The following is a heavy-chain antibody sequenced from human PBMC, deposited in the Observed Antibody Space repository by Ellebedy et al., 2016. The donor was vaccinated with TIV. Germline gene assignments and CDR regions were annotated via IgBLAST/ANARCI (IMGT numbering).Heavy chain of an antibody. CDR2: INPNNGDT. Sequence: ASVKVSCKASGYTFSAYYLHWVRQAPGQDFEWMGWINPNNGDTNCAQKFQGWVTMTRDTSISTAYMDLNRLTSDDTAVYYCARGPRIVRATTGNWFESWGHGTLVTVSS. CDR3: ARGPRIVRATTGNWFES. V-gene: IGHV1-2*04. J-gene: IGHJ5*01. D-gene: IGHD1-26*01. CDR1: GYTFSAYY.